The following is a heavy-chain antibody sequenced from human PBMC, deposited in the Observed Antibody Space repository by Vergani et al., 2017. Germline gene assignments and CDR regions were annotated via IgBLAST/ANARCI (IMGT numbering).Heavy chain of an antibody. CDR2: INHSGSN. V-gene: IGHV4-34*01. CDR1: GGSFSGYY. Sequence: QVQLQQWGAGLLKPSETLSLTCAVYGGSFSGYYWSWIRQPPGKGLEWIGEINHSGSNNYNPSLKSRVTISVDTSKNQFYLKLSSVPAADTAVYYCARGPRRGLELPRGFDYWGQGTLVTVSS. CDR3: ARGPRRGLELPRGFDY. D-gene: IGHD1-7*01. J-gene: IGHJ4*02.